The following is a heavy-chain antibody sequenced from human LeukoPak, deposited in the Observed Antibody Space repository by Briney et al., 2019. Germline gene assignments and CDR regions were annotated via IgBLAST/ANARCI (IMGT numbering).Heavy chain of an antibody. CDR2: IYPNSGGT. V-gene: IGHV1-2*02. CDR3: ARGGPAAMRYYCYYMDV. J-gene: IGHJ6*03. Sequence: ASVKVSCKASRYTFTGYYMHWVRQAPGQGLEWMGWIYPNSGGTNYAQKFQGRVTMTRDTSISTAYMELSRLRSDDTAVYYCARGGPAAMRYYCYYMDVWGKGTTVTTSS. CDR1: RYTFTGYY. D-gene: IGHD2-2*01.